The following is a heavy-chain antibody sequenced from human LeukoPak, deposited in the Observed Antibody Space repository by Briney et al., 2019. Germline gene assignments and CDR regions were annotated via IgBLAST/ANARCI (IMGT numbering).Heavy chain of an antibody. D-gene: IGHD2-2*01. CDR3: ARGATGGCSSTSGPRAWFDL. J-gene: IGHJ5*02. CDR1: GGSFSGYY. Sequence: SETLSLTCAVYGGSFSGYYWSWVRQPPGKGLEWIGEINHSGSTNYNPSLKSRVTISVDTSKNQFSLKLSSVTAADTAVYYCARGATGGCSSTSGPRAWFDLWGQGTLVTVST. CDR2: INHSGST. V-gene: IGHV4-34*01.